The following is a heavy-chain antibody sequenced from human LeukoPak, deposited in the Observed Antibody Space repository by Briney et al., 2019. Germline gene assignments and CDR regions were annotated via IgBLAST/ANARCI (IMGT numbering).Heavy chain of an antibody. CDR1: GGSISSHY. D-gene: IGHD2-2*01. Sequence: SETLSLTCTVSGGSISSHYWSWIRQPPGKGLEWIGYIYYSGSTNYNPSLKSRVTISVDTSKNQFSLKLSSVTAADTAVYYCARGIVVPAAVFDYWGQGTLVTVSS. CDR2: IYYSGST. CDR3: ARGIVVPAAVFDY. J-gene: IGHJ4*02. V-gene: IGHV4-59*11.